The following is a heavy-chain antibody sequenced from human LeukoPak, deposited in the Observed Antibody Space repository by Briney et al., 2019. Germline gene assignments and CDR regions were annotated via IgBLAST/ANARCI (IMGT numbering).Heavy chain of an antibody. CDR3: AKVAKYYYGSETYYFFEH. V-gene: IGHV3-30*02. J-gene: IGHJ4*02. Sequence: GGSLRLSCAASGFTFSSYGMHWVRQAPGKGLEWVTFIRYDGSNKYYADSVKGRFTISRDNSKNTLYLQMNSLRVEDTAVYYCAKVAKYYYGSETYYFFEHWGQGTPVTASS. CDR1: GFTFSSYG. D-gene: IGHD3-10*01. CDR2: IRYDGSNK.